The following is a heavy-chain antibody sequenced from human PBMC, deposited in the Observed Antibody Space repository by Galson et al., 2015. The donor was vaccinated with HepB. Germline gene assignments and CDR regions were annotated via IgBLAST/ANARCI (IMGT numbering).Heavy chain of an antibody. CDR1: GGTFSSYA. D-gene: IGHD2-2*01. Sequence: SVKVSCKASGGTFSSYAISWVRQAPGPGLEWMGGIIPIFGTANYAQKFQGRVTITADESTSTAYMELSSLRSEDTAVYYCARIGPHVVPAAIPNHYYYYYMDVWGKGTTVTVSS. CDR3: ARIGPHVVPAAIPNHYYYYYMDV. V-gene: IGHV1-69*13. J-gene: IGHJ6*03. CDR2: IIPIFGTA.